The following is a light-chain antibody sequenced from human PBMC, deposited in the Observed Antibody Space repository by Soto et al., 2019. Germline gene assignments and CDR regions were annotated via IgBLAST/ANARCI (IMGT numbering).Light chain of an antibody. V-gene: IGKV3-20*01. CDR1: QSVSSSY. Sequence: EIVLTQSPGTLSLSPGERATLSCRASQSVSSSYLAWYQQKPGQAPRLLIYGASSRATGIPDRFSGSGSGTDFTLTISRLDPEAFAVYYCQQYGSSPLTFGPGTKVDIK. J-gene: IGKJ3*01. CDR2: GAS. CDR3: QQYGSSPLT.